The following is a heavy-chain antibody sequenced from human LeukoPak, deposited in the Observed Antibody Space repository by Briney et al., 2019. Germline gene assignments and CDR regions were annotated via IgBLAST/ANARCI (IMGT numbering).Heavy chain of an antibody. CDR2: ISSSGRLM. V-gene: IGHV3-11*01. Sequence: PGGSLRLSCAASGFTFSDYYINWIRQAPGKGLEWVSHISSSGRLMQYADSVKGRFTITRDNAQNFMSLQMNSLKPEDTAVYYCARDTNNGLDVWGRGTTVIVSS. CDR1: GFTFSDYY. CDR3: ARDTNNGLDV. J-gene: IGHJ6*02. D-gene: IGHD1-20*01.